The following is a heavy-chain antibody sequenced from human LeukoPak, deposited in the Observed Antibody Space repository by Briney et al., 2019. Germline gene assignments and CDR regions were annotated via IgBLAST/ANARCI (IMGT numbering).Heavy chain of an antibody. J-gene: IGHJ2*01. Sequence: SQTLSLTCTVSGGSISSGDYYWSWIRQPPGKGLEWIGYIYYSGSTYYNPSLKSRVTISVDTSKNQFSLKLSSVTAADTAVYYCARLSGGSWNYWYFDLWGRGTLVTVSS. CDR2: IYYSGST. V-gene: IGHV4-30-4*01. CDR3: ARLSGGSWNYWYFDL. CDR1: GGSISSGDYY. D-gene: IGHD2-15*01.